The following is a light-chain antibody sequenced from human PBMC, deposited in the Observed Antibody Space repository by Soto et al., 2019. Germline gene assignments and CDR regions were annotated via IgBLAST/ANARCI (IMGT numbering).Light chain of an antibody. Sequence: QSVLAQPASVSGSPGQSITISCTGSGSDIATFNYFSWYQQYPGKAPKLLIYQVTSRASGVSHRFSGSKSGNTAALTISGLQPEDEAEYYCNSYSSTSFYVFGTGTKVTVL. V-gene: IGLV2-14*01. J-gene: IGLJ1*01. CDR1: GSDIATFNY. CDR2: QVT. CDR3: NSYSSTSFYV.